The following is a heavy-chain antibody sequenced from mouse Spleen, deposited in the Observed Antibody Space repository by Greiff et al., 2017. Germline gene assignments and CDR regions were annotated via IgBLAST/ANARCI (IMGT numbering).Heavy chain of an antibody. CDR1: GYSFTSYY. D-gene: IGHD2-2*01. CDR2: IYPGSGNT. J-gene: IGHJ1*01. V-gene: IGHV1-66*01. Sequence: QVQLQQSGPELVKPGASVKISCKASGYSFTSYYIHWVKQRPGQGLEWIGWIYPGSGNTKYNEKFKGKATLTADTSSSTAYMQLSSLTSEDSAVYYCARGDGYDGRYFDVWGAGTTVTVSS. CDR3: ARGDGYDGRYFDV.